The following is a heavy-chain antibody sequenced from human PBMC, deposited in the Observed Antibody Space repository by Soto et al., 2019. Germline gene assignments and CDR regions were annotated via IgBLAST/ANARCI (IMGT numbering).Heavy chain of an antibody. Sequence: QVQLVESGGGVVQPGRSLRLSYAASGFTFSSYAMHWVRQAPGKGLEWVAVISYDGSNKYYADSVKGRFTISRDNSKNTLYLPMNSLRAEDTAVYYCARAPTTVTTSYYFDYWGQGTLVTVSS. V-gene: IGHV3-30-3*01. CDR2: ISYDGSNK. CDR3: ARAPTTVTTSYYFDY. CDR1: GFTFSSYA. J-gene: IGHJ4*02. D-gene: IGHD4-17*01.